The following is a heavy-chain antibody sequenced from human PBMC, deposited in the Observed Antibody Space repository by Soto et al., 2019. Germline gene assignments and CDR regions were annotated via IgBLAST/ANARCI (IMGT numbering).Heavy chain of an antibody. V-gene: IGHV3-21*02. Sequence: EVQLVESGGGLVKPGGSLRLSCAASGFTFNSYSMSWVRQAPGKGLEWVSSIRSDSSDIYYADSVKGRFIISRDNAKHSLYLQMHTLRAEDTALYFCARVLTPAAGHCFDSWGQGTLVTVSS. D-gene: IGHD6-13*01. CDR2: IRSDSSDI. J-gene: IGHJ4*02. CDR1: GFTFNSYS. CDR3: ARVLTPAAGHCFDS.